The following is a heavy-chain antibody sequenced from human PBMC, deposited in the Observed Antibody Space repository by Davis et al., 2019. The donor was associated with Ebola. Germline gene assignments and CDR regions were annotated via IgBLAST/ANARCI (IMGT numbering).Heavy chain of an antibody. D-gene: IGHD5-18*01. CDR1: GFSFRSYG. CDR3: AKDPQEYSYGRFDF. J-gene: IGHJ4*02. Sequence: GESLKISCAVSGFSFRSYGMHWVRQAPGKGLEWVAVISYDGSNKYYADSVKSRLTISRDNSKNTLYLQMNSLRPEDTAVYYCAKDPQEYSYGRFDFWGQGTLVTVSS. V-gene: IGHV3-30*18. CDR2: ISYDGSNK.